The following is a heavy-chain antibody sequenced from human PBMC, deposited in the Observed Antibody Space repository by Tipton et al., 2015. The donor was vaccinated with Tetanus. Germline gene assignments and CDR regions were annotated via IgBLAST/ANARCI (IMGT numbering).Heavy chain of an antibody. CDR1: GDPMNDFY. J-gene: IGHJ6*02. D-gene: IGHD6-19*01. V-gene: IGHV4-59*01. CDR3: ARDQKAGTLSHFFYGLDV. Sequence: TLSLTCTVSGDPMNDFYWSWIRQPPGKGLEWIGHIFYSGNTDYNPSLKSRVTISVDTSRKQFSLRLSSVTAADTAVYYCARDQKAGTLSHFFYGLDVWGQGTTVTVSS. CDR2: IFYSGNT.